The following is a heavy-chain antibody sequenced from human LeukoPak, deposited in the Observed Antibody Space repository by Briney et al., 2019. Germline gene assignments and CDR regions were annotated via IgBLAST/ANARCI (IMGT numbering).Heavy chain of an antibody. J-gene: IGHJ4*02. V-gene: IGHV4-30-2*01. CDR3: ARDGFVGGNYFDY. CDR1: GGSLSSGGYY. CDR2: IYHSGST. Sequence: SETLSLTCTVSGGSLSSGGYYWSWIRQPPGKGLEWIGYIYHSGSTYYNPSLKSRVTISVDRSKNQFSLKLSSVTAADTAVYYCARDGFVGGNYFDYWGQGTLVTVSS. D-gene: IGHD2-15*01.